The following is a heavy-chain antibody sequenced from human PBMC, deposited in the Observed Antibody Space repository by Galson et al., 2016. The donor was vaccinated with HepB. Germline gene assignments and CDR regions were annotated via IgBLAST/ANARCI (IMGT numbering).Heavy chain of an antibody. CDR3: VKGLYGSGSSGVY. J-gene: IGHJ4*02. CDR1: GFTFNSYG. CDR2: ISGGGGNT. V-gene: IGHV3-23*01. Sequence: SLRLSCAASGFTFNSYGMSWVRQAPGKGLEWVSSISGGGGNTDYAGSVKGRLTISRDNSKNTLYLHLNSLRAEDTAVYFCVKGLYGSGSSGVYWGQGTLVTVSS. D-gene: IGHD3-10*01.